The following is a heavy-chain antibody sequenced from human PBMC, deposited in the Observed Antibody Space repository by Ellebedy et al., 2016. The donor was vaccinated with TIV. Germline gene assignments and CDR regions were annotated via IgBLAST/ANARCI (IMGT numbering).Heavy chain of an antibody. D-gene: IGHD2-15*01. J-gene: IGHJ4*02. CDR2: INHSGST. Sequence: MPSETLSLTCAVYGCSFSGYYWSWIRQLPGKGLEWIGEINHSGSTNYNPSLKSRVTISVDTSKNQFSLKLSSVTAADTAVYYCARGAPYCSGGSCYSFPDYWGQGTLVTVSS. CDR3: ARGAPYCSGGSCYSFPDY. V-gene: IGHV4-34*01. CDR1: GCSFSGYY.